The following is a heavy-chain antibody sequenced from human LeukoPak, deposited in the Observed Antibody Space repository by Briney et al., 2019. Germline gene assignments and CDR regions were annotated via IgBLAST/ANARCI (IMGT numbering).Heavy chain of an antibody. V-gene: IGHV4-39*01. CDR3: AKGPKGIAAFHRNRYYFDY. J-gene: IGHJ4*02. CDR2: IYYSGIT. CDR1: GGSISSNGYY. Sequence: SETLSLTCTVSGGSISSNGYYWGWIRQSPGEGLEWIGNIYYSGITYYNASLKSRVTISVDTSKNQLSLKVRSVTAADTAVYYCAKGPKGIAAFHRNRYYFDYWGQGTLVTVSS. D-gene: IGHD6-13*01.